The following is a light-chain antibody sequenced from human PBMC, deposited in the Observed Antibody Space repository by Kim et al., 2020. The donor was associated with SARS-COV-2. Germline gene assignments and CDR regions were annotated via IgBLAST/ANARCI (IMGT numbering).Light chain of an antibody. CDR1: QSVSSSY. Sequence: EVLLTQSPGTLSLSPGERAILSCRASQSVSSSYLAWYQHKPGQSTRLLIHGASSSATGVPDRFRGGGSGTDFTLTITRLEPEDFAVYYCQQYGRSPTTFGQGTRLEIK. CDR3: QQYGRSPTT. CDR2: GAS. V-gene: IGKV3-20*01. J-gene: IGKJ5*01.